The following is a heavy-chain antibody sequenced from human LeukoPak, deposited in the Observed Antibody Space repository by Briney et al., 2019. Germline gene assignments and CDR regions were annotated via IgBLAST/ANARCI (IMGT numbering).Heavy chain of an antibody. J-gene: IGHJ4*02. CDR3: ARSGYYDILTGHFDY. V-gene: IGHV3-21*01. CDR2: ISSSSSYI. Sequence: PGGSLRLSCAASGFTFSSYSMNWVRQAPGKGLEWVSSISSSSSYIYYADSVKGRFTISRDNAKNSLYLQMNSLRAEDTAVYYCARSGYYDILTGHFDYWGQGTLVTVSS. CDR1: GFTFSSYS. D-gene: IGHD3-9*01.